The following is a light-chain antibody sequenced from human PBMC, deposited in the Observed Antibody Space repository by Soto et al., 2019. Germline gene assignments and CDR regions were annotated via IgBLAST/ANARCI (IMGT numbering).Light chain of an antibody. CDR1: TSDVGGYNY. CDR3: SSYTAISSLDIV. Sequence: QSVLTQPASVSGSPGQSITISCTGTTSDVGGYNYVSWYQQLPGNAPKLIIYEVNHRPSGVSNRFSGSKSGSTASLTISRLQGEDEAHYYCSSYTAISSLDIVFGGGTKLTVL. V-gene: IGLV2-14*01. J-gene: IGLJ2*01. CDR2: EVN.